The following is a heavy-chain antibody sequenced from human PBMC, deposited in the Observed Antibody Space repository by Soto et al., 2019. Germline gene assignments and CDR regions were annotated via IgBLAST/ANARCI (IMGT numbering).Heavy chain of an antibody. Sequence: PSETLSLTCTVSGGSISSSSYYWGWIRQPPGKGLEWIGSINYSGSTNYNPSHKSRITISVDTSKNQFSLKLSSVTAADTAVYYCARGVDIVVVVAAAPRWFDPWGQGTLVTVSS. CDR1: GGSISSSSYY. CDR2: INYSGST. D-gene: IGHD2-15*01. J-gene: IGHJ5*02. V-gene: IGHV4-39*07. CDR3: ARGVDIVVVVAAAPRWFDP.